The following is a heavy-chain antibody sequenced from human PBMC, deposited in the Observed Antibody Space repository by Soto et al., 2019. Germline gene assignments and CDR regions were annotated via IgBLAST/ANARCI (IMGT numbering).Heavy chain of an antibody. D-gene: IGHD3-22*01. J-gene: IGHJ4*02. CDR1: GGSIRSYY. V-gene: IGHV4-59*08. Sequence: SETLSLTCTVSGGSIRSYYWSWLRQPPGERLEWIGYIYYSGYTDYNPSLKSRVTISVDTSKNQFSLKVSSATAADTAVYYCARHWSHDSSGWAHFYFDYRGQGTPVTV. CDR2: IYYSGYT. CDR3: ARHWSHDSSGWAHFYFDY.